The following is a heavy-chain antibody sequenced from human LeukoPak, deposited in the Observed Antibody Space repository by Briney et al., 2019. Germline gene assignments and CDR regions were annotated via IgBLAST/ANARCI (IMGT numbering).Heavy chain of an antibody. CDR3: ARDNSLRYFDWLLAYYFDY. V-gene: IGHV3-48*04. CDR1: GFTFSSYS. J-gene: IGHJ4*02. Sequence: GGSLRLSCAASGFTFSSYSMNWVRQAPGKGLEWVSYISSSGSTIYYADSVKGRFTISRDNAKNSLYLQMNSLRAEDTAVYYCARDNSLRYFDWLLAYYFDYWGQGTLVTVSS. D-gene: IGHD3-9*01. CDR2: ISSSGSTI.